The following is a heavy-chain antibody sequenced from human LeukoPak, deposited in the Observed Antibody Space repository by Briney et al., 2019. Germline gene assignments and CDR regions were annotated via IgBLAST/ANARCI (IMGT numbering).Heavy chain of an antibody. CDR1: GGSFSGHY. Sequence: SETLSLTCAVYGGSFSGHYWSWIRQPPGKGLEWIGEINHSGSTNYNPSLKSRVTISLDMPKNQFSLKLSSVTAADTAVYYCAGGDYNYFDYRGQGPLVTVSS. D-gene: IGHD4-11*01. CDR3: AGGDYNYFDY. V-gene: IGHV4-34*01. CDR2: INHSGST. J-gene: IGHJ4*02.